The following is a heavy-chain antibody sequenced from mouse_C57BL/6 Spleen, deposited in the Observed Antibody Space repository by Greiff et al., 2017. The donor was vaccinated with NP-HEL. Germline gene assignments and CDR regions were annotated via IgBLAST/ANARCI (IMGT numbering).Heavy chain of an antibody. V-gene: IGHV10-3*01. D-gene: IGHD2-5*01. J-gene: IGHJ4*01. CDR2: IRSKSSNYAT. CDR3: VREVYSNYRYAMDY. CDR1: GFTFNTYA. Sequence: EVQRVESGGGLVQPKGSLKLSCAASGFTFNTYAMHWVRQAPGTGLEWVARIRSKSSNYATYYANSVKDRVTISRDDSQSMLYLQMNNLKTEDTAMYYCVREVYSNYRYAMDYWGQGTSVTVSS.